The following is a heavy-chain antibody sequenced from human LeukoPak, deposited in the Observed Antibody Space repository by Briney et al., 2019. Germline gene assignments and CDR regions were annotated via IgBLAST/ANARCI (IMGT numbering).Heavy chain of an antibody. CDR1: GFSFSSHG. V-gene: IGHV3-9*01. J-gene: IGHJ4*02. Sequence: PGGTLRLSCAASGFSFSSHGMSWVRQAPGKGLEWVSGISWNSGSIGYADSVKGRFTISRDNAKNSLYLQMNSLRAEDTALYYCAKDAAYYDYVWGSYRSPSFFDYWGQGTLVTVSS. CDR3: AKDAAYYDYVWGSYRSPSFFDY. CDR2: ISWNSGSI. D-gene: IGHD3-16*02.